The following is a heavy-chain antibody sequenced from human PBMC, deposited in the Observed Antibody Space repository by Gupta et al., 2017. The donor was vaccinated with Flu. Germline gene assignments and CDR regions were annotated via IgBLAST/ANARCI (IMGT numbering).Heavy chain of an antibody. CDR3: ARACMEITEPFDY. V-gene: IGHV1-18*01. J-gene: IGHJ4*02. CDR2: ISAYNGKT. CDR1: GYTFTSYG. D-gene: IGHD2-8*01. Sequence: QVQLVQSGAEVKKPGASVKVSCKASGYTFTSYGISWVRQAPGQGLEWMGWISAYNGKTNEAQKLQGRVTMTTDTSTSTAYMEMRRLSSDDTAVYYGARACMEITEPFDYWGQGTLVTVSS.